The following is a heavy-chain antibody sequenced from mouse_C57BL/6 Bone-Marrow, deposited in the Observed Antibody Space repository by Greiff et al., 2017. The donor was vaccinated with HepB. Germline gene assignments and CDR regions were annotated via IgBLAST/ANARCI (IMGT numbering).Heavy chain of an antibody. V-gene: IGHV14-4*01. CDR3: TGLRGYFDY. CDR2: IDPENGDT. Sequence: EVMLVESGAELVRPGASVKLSCTASGFNIKDDYMHWVKQRPEQGLEWIGWIDPENGDTEYASKFQGKATITADTSSNTAYLQLSSLTSEDTAVYYCTGLRGYFDYWGQGTTLTVSS. CDR1: GFNIKDDY. J-gene: IGHJ2*01. D-gene: IGHD3-3*01.